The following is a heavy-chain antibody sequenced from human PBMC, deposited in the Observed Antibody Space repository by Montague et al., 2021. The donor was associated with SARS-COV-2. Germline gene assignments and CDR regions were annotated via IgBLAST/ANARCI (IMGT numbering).Heavy chain of an antibody. CDR2: IFQSGIT. D-gene: IGHD3-3*01. J-gene: IGHJ6*02. CDR3: AREHWENYYDFWSGTNLAADYPYYGMDV. CDR1: GYSISDGYY. V-gene: IGHV4-38-2*02. Sequence: SETLSLTCTVSGYSISDGYYWVWIRQPPGKGLEWIGNIFQSGITXYNPSLERRSTMSVDTSKNQFSLKLSSVTAADTAVYYCAREHWENYYDFWSGTNLAADYPYYGMDVWGQGTTVTVSS.